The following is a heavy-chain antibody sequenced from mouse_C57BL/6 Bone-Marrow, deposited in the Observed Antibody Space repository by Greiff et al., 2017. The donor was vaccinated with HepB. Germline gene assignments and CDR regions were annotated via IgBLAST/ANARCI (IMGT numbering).Heavy chain of an antibody. CDR2: IWSGGST. J-gene: IGHJ1*03. CDR1: GFSLTSYG. D-gene: IGHD1-1*01. Sequence: QVQLKQSGPGLVQPSQSLSITCTVSGFSLTSYGVHWVRQSPGKGLEWLGVIWSGGSTDYNAAFISRLSISKDNSKSQVFFKMNSLQADDTAIYYCASPTRYFDVWGTGTTVTVSS. CDR3: ASPTRYFDV. V-gene: IGHV2-2*01.